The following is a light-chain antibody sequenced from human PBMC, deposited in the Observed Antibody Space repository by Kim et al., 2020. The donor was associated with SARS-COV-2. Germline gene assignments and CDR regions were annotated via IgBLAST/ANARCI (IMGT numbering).Light chain of an antibody. CDR1: QSISSY. Sequence: DIQMTQSPSSLSASVGDRVTITCRASQSISSYLNWYQQKPGKAPKLLIYAASSLQSGVPSRFSGSGSGTDFTLTISSLQPEDFATYYCQQSYSTPPVTFGQATKLEI. V-gene: IGKV1-39*01. CDR2: AAS. CDR3: QQSYSTPPVT. J-gene: IGKJ2*01.